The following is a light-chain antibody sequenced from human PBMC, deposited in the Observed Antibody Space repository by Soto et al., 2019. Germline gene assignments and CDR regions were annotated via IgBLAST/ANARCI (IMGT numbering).Light chain of an antibody. V-gene: IGKV1-27*01. J-gene: IGKJ4*01. Sequence: DIQVTQSPSSPSASVEDRVTITRRARLPISNYLAWYQQKPGKIPNLLIYAASTLQAGVPSRFSGSGSGTDFTHTISSLQPEDVAAYYCQKYNSTPLTFGGGTKVDIK. CDR1: LPISNY. CDR3: QKYNSTPLT. CDR2: AAS.